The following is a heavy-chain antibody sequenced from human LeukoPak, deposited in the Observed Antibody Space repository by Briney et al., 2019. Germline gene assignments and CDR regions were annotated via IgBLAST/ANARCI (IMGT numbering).Heavy chain of an antibody. CDR3: ARVRWLVRAFDI. J-gene: IGHJ3*02. D-gene: IGHD6-19*01. CDR2: INPSGGST. V-gene: IGHV1-46*01. CDR1: GYTFTSYY. Sequence: ASVKVSCKASGYTFTSYYMHWVRQAPGQGLEWMGIINPSGGSTSYAQKFQGRVTMTRDTSTSTVYMELSSLRAEDTAVCYCARVRWLVRAFDIWGQGTMVTVSS.